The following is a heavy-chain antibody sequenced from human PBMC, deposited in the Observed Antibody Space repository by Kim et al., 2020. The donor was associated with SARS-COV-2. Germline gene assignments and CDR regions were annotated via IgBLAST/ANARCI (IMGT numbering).Heavy chain of an antibody. CDR2: IIPIFGTA. CDR3: AGDDELAAAGTLYYYYGMDV. D-gene: IGHD6-13*01. V-gene: IGHV1-69*13. J-gene: IGHJ6*02. CDR1: GGTFSSYA. Sequence: SVKVSCKASGGTFSSYAISWVRQAPGQGLEWMGGIIPIFGTANYAQKFQGRVTITADESTSTAYMELSSLRSEDTAVYYWAGDDELAAAGTLYYYYGMDVWGQRTTVTVSS.